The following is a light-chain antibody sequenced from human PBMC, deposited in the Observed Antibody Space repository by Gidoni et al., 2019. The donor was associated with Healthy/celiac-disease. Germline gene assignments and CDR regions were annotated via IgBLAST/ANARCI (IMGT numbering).Light chain of an antibody. Sequence: EIVLTQSPATLSVSPGERATLSCRASPSVSSNLAWNQKNPGQAPSLLIYGASTRATGIPARFSGSGFGKEFTLTISSLQSEDFAVYYCQQYNNWPPYTFGQGTKLEIK. V-gene: IGKV3-15*01. CDR1: PSVSSN. CDR3: QQYNNWPPYT. CDR2: GAS. J-gene: IGKJ2*01.